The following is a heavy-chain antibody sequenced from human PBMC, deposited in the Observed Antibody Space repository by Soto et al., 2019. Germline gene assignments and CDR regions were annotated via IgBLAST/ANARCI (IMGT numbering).Heavy chain of an antibody. CDR3: ARCPIDHNWFDP. CDR2: IYDTGST. Sequence: PSETLSLTCTVSGGSISSGDYYWSWLRQSPGKGLEWIGHIYDTGSTTYNPSLKSRVTISVDTSNKQFSLRLTSVTAADTAVYYCARCPIDHNWFDPWGQGTLVTVSS. V-gene: IGHV4-61*08. D-gene: IGHD3-9*01. CDR1: GGSISSGDYY. J-gene: IGHJ5*02.